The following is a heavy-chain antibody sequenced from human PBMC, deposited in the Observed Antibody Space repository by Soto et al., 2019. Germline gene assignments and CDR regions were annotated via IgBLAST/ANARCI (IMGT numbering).Heavy chain of an antibody. CDR2: INPNSGGT. Sequence: QVQLVQSGAEVKKPGASVKVSCKASGYTFTGYYMHWVRQAPGQGLEWMGWINPNSGGTNYAQKFQGWATMTRDTSISTAYMELSRLRSDDTAVYYCARGLGQVGWLSYHWAYWGQGTLVTVSS. D-gene: IGHD3-9*01. J-gene: IGHJ4*02. CDR3: ARGLGQVGWLSYHWAY. CDR1: GYTFTGYY. V-gene: IGHV1-2*04.